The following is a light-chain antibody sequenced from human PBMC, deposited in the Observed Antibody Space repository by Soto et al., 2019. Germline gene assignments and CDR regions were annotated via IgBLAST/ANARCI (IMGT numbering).Light chain of an antibody. Sequence: QSVLTQPPSVSGAPGQRVTISCTGSNSNIGAGYDVHWYQQLPGTAPKLLIYGNSNRPSGVPDRFSGSKSGTSASLAITGLQAEDDADYYCQSYDSSLSGWVFGGGTKVTVL. CDR1: NSNIGAGYD. CDR2: GNS. CDR3: QSYDSSLSGWV. V-gene: IGLV1-40*01. J-gene: IGLJ3*02.